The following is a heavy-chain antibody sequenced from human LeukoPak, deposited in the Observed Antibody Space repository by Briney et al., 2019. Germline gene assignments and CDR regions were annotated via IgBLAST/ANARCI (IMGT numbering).Heavy chain of an antibody. V-gene: IGHV5-51*01. CDR1: GYSFTSYW. CDR2: IYPGDSDT. Sequence: SGESLKISXKGSGYSFTSYWIGWVRQMPGKGLEWMGIIYPGDSDTRYSPSFQGQVTISADKSISTAYLQWSSLKASDTAVYYCARAWFGELQCFDYWGQGTLVTVSS. J-gene: IGHJ4*02. D-gene: IGHD3-10*01. CDR3: ARAWFGELQCFDY.